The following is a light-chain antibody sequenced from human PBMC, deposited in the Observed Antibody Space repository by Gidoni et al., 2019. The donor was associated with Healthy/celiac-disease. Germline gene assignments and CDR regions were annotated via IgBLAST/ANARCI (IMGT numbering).Light chain of an antibody. J-gene: IGKJ4*01. Sequence: DIVMTKSPDSLAVSQGDRATINCKSSQSVLYSSNNKNYLAWYQQKPGQPPKLLIYLASTRESGVPDRFSGSGSGTDFTLTISGLQAEDVAVYYCQQYYSTPPALTFGGGTKVEIK. CDR1: QSVLYSSNNKNY. CDR2: LAS. V-gene: IGKV4-1*01. CDR3: QQYYSTPPALT.